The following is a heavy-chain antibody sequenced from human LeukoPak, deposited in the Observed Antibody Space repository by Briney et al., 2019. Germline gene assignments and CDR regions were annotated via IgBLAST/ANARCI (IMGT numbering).Heavy chain of an antibody. CDR3: ARESEGYYGSGSYLFDY. D-gene: IGHD3-10*01. Sequence: GGSLRLSCAASGFTVSSNYMSWVRQAPGKGLEWVSVIYSGGSTYYADSVKGRFTISRDNSKSTLYLQMNSLRAEDTAVYYCARESEGYYGSGSYLFDYWGQGTLVTVSS. J-gene: IGHJ4*02. CDR1: GFTVSSNY. V-gene: IGHV3-66*01. CDR2: IYSGGST.